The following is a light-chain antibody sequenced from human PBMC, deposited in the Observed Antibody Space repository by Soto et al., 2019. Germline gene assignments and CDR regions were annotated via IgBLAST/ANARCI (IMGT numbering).Light chain of an antibody. J-gene: IGKJ5*01. CDR1: QSVSNN. CDR3: QQYNNWPPTT. CDR2: LAS. Sequence: ERVMTQSPATLSVSPGYRATLSFRSSQSVSNNLAWYQQKPGQAPRLLVYLASTRATGIPARFSGSGSGTEFTLTISSLQSEDFAIYYCQQYNNWPPTTFGQGTRLEIK. V-gene: IGKV3D-15*01.